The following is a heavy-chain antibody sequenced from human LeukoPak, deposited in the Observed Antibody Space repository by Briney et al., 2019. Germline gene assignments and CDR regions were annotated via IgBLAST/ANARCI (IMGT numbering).Heavy chain of an antibody. CDR1: GGSFSGYY. V-gene: IGHV4-34*01. CDR3: ARLTGYSSSWYSGRDYYFDY. J-gene: IGHJ4*02. D-gene: IGHD6-13*01. Sequence: SETLSLTCAVYGGSFSGYYWSWIRQPPGKGLEWIGEINHSGSTNYNPSLKSRVTISVDTSKNQFSLKLSSVTAADTAVYYCARLTGYSSSWYSGRDYYFDYWGQGTLVTVSS. CDR2: INHSGST.